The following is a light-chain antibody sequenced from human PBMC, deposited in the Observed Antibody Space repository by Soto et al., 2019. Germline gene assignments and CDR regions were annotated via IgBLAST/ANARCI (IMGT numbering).Light chain of an antibody. CDR1: QSVSNN. CDR3: HQYDDWPPGYT. Sequence: EIVMTQSQATLSVSPGERATLSCRASQSVSNNLAWYQQRLGQAPRLLIHGASTRATGIPARFGGSGSGTEFTLTISSLQSEDFALYYGHQYDDWPPGYTFGQGTKLEI. CDR2: GAS. V-gene: IGKV3-15*01. J-gene: IGKJ2*01.